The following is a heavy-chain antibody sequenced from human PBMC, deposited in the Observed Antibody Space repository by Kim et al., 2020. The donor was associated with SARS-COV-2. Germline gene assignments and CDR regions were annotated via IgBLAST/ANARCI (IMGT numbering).Heavy chain of an antibody. CDR1: GFSFGSYA. D-gene: IGHD2-21*02. Sequence: GGSLRLSCAASGFSFGSYAMHWVRQAPGRGLEWVAVISYDGRNKYYADSVKGRFTISRDNSKNTLYLQMNSLRAEDTAIYYCAKEMFCGGDCYKTRGDYYGIDLWGQGTTVTVSS. CDR3: AKEMFCGGDCYKTRGDYYGIDL. J-gene: IGHJ6*02. CDR2: ISYDGRNK. V-gene: IGHV3-30*04.